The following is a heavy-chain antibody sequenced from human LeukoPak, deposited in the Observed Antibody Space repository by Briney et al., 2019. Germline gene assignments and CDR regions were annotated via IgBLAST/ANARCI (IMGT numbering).Heavy chain of an antibody. Sequence: SGTLSLTCAISGGSITSSNWWTRVRQPPGKGLEWVGEIYLRGNTNYNPSLESRVSISVDESKTQLSLRLESVTAADTAVYYCARGTITTVTDSWGPGTLVTVSS. CDR3: ARGTITTVTDS. CDR1: GGSITSSNW. D-gene: IGHD4-17*01. V-gene: IGHV4-4*02. CDR2: IYLRGNT. J-gene: IGHJ4*02.